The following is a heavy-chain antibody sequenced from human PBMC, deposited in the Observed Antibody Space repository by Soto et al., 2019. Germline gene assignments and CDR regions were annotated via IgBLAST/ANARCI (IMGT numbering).Heavy chain of an antibody. CDR3: ARADYYDSSGYYLGGGAFDI. CDR1: GFTFSSYA. CDR2: ISYDGSNK. Sequence: VQLVESGGGVVQPGRSLRLSCAASGFTFSSYAMHWVRQAPGKGLEWVAVISYDGSNKYYADSVKGRFTISRDNSKNTLYLQMNSLRAEDTAVYYCARADYYDSSGYYLGGGAFDIWGQGTMVTVSS. V-gene: IGHV3-30-3*01. D-gene: IGHD3-22*01. J-gene: IGHJ3*02.